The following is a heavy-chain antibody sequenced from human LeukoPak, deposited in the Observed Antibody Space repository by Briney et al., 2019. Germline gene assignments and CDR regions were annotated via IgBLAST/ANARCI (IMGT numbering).Heavy chain of an antibody. CDR3: ARRGVAAAGEDADFDY. CDR2: IYYSGST. V-gene: IGHV4-39*01. Sequence: SETLSLTCTVSGGSISSSSYYWGWIRQPPGKGLEWSGSIYYSGSTYYNPSLKSRVTISVDTSKNQFSLKLSSVTAADTAVYYCARRGVAAAGEDADFDYWGQGTLVTVSS. D-gene: IGHD6-13*01. J-gene: IGHJ4*02. CDR1: GGSISSSSYY.